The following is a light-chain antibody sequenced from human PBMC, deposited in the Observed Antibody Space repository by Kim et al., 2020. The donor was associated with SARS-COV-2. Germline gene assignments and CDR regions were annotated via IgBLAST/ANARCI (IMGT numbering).Light chain of an antibody. CDR2: GAS. J-gene: IGKJ5*01. CDR1: QSVGTN. Sequence: EIVMTQSPATLSVSPGEGATLSCRASQSVGTNLAWYQQKPGQAPRLLISGASTRATGIPARFSGSGSGTEFTLTISSLQSEDFAVYYCQQYNKWPPITFGQGTRLEIK. CDR3: QQYNKWPPIT. V-gene: IGKV3-15*01.